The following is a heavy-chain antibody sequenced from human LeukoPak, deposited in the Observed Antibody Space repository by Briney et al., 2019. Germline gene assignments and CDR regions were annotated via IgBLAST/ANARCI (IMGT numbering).Heavy chain of an antibody. CDR3: ARHLLFSSPGDY. CDR2: IYPADSTA. CDR1: GYSFTTYW. J-gene: IGHJ4*02. D-gene: IGHD6-13*01. Sequence: GESLKISCKASGYSFTTYWIGWVRQVPGKGLEWVGIIYPADSTAKYSPSSQGQVTISVDKSISTAYLQWSSLKASDTAMYYCARHLLFSSPGDYWGQGTLVTVSS. V-gene: IGHV5-51*01.